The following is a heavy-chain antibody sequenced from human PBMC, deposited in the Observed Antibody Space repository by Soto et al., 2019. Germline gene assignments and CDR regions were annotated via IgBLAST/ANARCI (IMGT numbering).Heavy chain of an antibody. V-gene: IGHV1-58*01. Sequence: SVKVSCKASGFTFTSSAVQWVRQARGQRLEWIGWIVVGSGNTNYAQKFQERVTITRDMSTSTAYMELSSLRSEDTAIYYCARAELHNLYYYYAMDVWGQGTMVTVSS. CDR3: ARAELHNLYYYYAMDV. D-gene: IGHD2-21*01. CDR2: IVVGSGNT. J-gene: IGHJ6*02. CDR1: GFTFTSSA.